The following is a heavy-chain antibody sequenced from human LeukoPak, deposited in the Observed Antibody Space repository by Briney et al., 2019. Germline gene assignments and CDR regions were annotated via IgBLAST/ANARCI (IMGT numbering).Heavy chain of an antibody. D-gene: IGHD2/OR15-2a*01. Sequence: SETLSLTCTVSGYSISSGYYWGWIRQPPGKGLEWIGSFYHVGSTYYSPSLKSRVTTSVDTSKNQFSLKLSSVTAADTAVYYCASSQSYFAFDYWGQGTLVTVSS. CDR3: ASSQSYFAFDY. CDR2: FYHVGST. CDR1: GYSISSGYY. J-gene: IGHJ4*02. V-gene: IGHV4-38-2*02.